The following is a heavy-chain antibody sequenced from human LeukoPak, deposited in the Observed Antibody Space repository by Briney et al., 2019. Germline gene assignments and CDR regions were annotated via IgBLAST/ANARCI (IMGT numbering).Heavy chain of an antibody. J-gene: IGHJ4*02. CDR1: GFTFGNYW. Sequence: PGGSLRLSCAASGFTFGNYWMSWVRQAPGKGLEWVANIKQDGSDKYYVDSVTGRFTISRDNAKNSLYLQMYSLRAEDTAVYYCARWATSFDLWGQGTPVTVSS. CDR2: IKQDGSDK. CDR3: ARWATSFDL. V-gene: IGHV3-7*01. D-gene: IGHD6-6*01.